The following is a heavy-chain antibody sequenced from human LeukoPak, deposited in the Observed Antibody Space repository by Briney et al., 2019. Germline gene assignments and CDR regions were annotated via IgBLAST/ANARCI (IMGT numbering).Heavy chain of an antibody. J-gene: IGHJ4*02. CDR3: ARDTTIYYESSGYHY. D-gene: IGHD3-22*01. CDR2: IYSGGST. Sequence: GGSLRLSCAASGFTVSSNYMSWVRQAPGKGLEWVSVIYSGGSTYYADSVKGRFTISRDNSKNTLYLQMNSLRAEDTAVYYCARDTTIYYESSGYHYWGQGTLVTVSS. V-gene: IGHV3-53*01. CDR1: GFTVSSNY.